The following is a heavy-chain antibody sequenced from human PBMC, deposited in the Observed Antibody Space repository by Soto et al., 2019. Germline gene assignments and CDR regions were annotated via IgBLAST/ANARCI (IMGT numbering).Heavy chain of an antibody. V-gene: IGHV4-34*01. Sequence: SETLSLTCAVYGRSFSGYYWSWIRQPPGKGLEWIGEINHSGSTNYNPSLKSRVTISVDTSKNQFSLKLSSVTAADTAVYYCARGAYYYGSGSYYNRALYFDYWGQGTLVTVSS. J-gene: IGHJ4*02. CDR1: GRSFSGYY. CDR3: ARGAYYYGSGSYYNRALYFDY. D-gene: IGHD3-10*01. CDR2: INHSGST.